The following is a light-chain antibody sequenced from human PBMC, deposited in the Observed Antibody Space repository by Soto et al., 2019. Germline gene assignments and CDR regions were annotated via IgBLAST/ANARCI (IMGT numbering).Light chain of an antibody. CDR2: KAS. V-gene: IGKV1-5*03. J-gene: IGKJ1*01. Sequence: DIPMTQSPSTLSASVGDRVTITCRASQSISSWLAWYQQKPGKAPKLLIYKASSLESGIPSRFSGSGSGTEFTLTISSLQPDDFATYYCQQYNDNPWTFGPGTKVEIK. CDR3: QQYNDNPWT. CDR1: QSISSW.